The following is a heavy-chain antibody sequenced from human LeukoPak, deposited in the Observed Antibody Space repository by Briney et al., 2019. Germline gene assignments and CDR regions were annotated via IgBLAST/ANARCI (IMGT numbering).Heavy chain of an antibody. D-gene: IGHD3-10*01. CDR1: GGSFSGYY. J-gene: IGHJ5*02. CDR3: ARGRGYAKGSGRTNWFDP. V-gene: IGHV4-34*01. CDR2: INHSGGT. Sequence: SETLSLTCAVYGGSFSGYYWSWIRQPPGKGLEWIGEINHSGGTNYNPSLKSRVTISVDTSKNQFSLKLSSVTAADTAVYYCARGRGYAKGSGRTNWFDPWGQGTLVTVSS.